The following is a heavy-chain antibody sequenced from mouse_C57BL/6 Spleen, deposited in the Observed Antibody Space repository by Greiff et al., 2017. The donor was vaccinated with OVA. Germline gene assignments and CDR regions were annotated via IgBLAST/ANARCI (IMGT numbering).Heavy chain of an antibody. V-gene: IGHV2-2*01. CDR3: ARNWNYGSSYETIAMDY. CDR1: GFSLTSYG. CDR2: IWSGGST. J-gene: IGHJ4*01. Sequence: QVQLKQSGPGLVQPSQSLSITCTVSGFSLTSYGVHWVRQSPGKGLEWLGVIWSGGSTDYNAAFISRLSISKDNSKSQVFFKMNSLQADDTAIYYCARNWNYGSSYETIAMDYWGQGTSVTVSS. D-gene: IGHD1-1*01.